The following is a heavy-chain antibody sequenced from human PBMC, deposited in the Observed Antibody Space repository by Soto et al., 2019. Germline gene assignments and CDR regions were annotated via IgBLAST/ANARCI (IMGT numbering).Heavy chain of an antibody. CDR2: IYYSGST. Sequence: SETLSLTCSVSGGSISSSDYYWNWIRQPPGKGLEWIGYIYYSGSTHYNPSLKSRLSISVDTSKNQFSLELSSVTAADTAVYYCARDSSAAFYGLAGSCLGGMDGWGQGTTVNVFS. J-gene: IGHJ6*02. D-gene: IGHD2-15*01. CDR3: ARDSSAAFYGLAGSCLGGMDG. CDR1: GGSISSSDYY. V-gene: IGHV4-30-4*01.